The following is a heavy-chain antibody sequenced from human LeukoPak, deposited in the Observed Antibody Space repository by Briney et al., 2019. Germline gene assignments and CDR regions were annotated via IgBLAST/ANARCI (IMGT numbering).Heavy chain of an antibody. D-gene: IGHD6-19*01. CDR1: GFTFSSYA. CDR2: ISYDGSNK. Sequence: PGRSLRLSCAASGFTFSSYAMHWVRQAPGKGLEWVAVISYDGSNKYYADSVKGRFTISRDNSKNTLYLQMNSLRAEDTAVYYCAKDGGGSGWYYFDYWGQGTLVTVSS. CDR3: AKDGGGSGWYYFDY. V-gene: IGHV3-30-3*01. J-gene: IGHJ4*02.